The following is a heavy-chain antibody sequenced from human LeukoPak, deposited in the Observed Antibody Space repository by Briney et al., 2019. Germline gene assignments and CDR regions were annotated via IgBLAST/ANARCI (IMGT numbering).Heavy chain of an antibody. V-gene: IGHV4-39*07. J-gene: IGHJ4*02. CDR3: ARDHDGTFDY. CDR1: GDSISSSSYY. Sequence: PPETLSLTCTISGDSISSSSYYWGWIRQPPGKGLEWIGSIYYSGSTYYNPSLKSRVTISVDTSKNQFSLKLSSVTAADTAVYYCARDHDGTFDYWGQGTLVTVSS. D-gene: IGHD1-1*01. CDR2: IYYSGST.